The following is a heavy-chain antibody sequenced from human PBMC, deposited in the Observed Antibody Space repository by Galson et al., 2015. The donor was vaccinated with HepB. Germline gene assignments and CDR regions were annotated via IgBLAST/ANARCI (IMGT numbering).Heavy chain of an antibody. CDR1: GFTLKTYW. J-gene: IGHJ4*02. D-gene: IGHD6-13*01. CDR2: CNGDGSST. Sequence: SLRLSCAASGFTLKTYWMHWVRQAPGKGLAWVSRCNGDGSSTNYADSVRGRFTISRDNAKKMLYLQMNSLRAEDTAVYFCARGWYHFDNWGQGTLVSVSA. V-gene: IGHV3-74*01. CDR3: ARGWYHFDN.